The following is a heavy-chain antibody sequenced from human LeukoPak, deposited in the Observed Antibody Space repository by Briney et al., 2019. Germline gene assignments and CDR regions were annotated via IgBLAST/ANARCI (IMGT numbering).Heavy chain of an antibody. CDR1: GGSTSSYY. CDR3: ARGYSRSWYQAVVYIWLDP. V-gene: IGHV4-59*01. D-gene: IGHD6-13*01. Sequence: SKTLSLTCTVSGGSTSSYYWTWIRQPPGKGLEWIGYISYSGSTNYNPSLKSRVTISVDTSKNQFSLNLTSVTAADTAVYYCARGYSRSWYQAVVYIWLDPWGQGTLVTVSS. J-gene: IGHJ5*02. CDR2: ISYSGST.